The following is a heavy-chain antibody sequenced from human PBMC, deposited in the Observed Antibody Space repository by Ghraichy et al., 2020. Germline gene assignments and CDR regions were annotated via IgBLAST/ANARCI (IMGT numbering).Heavy chain of an antibody. Sequence: GGSLRLSCAASGFTFSGYDMHWVRQVKGKGLEWVAAIGTRSDTFYPGSVRGRFTISRDNVWNFLYLQMNSLRAEDTAVYYCTRDTPDGWSPGMDVWGQGTTVTVSS. CDR2: IGTRSDT. D-gene: IGHD6-19*01. CDR3: TRDTPDGWSPGMDV. CDR1: GFTFSGYD. J-gene: IGHJ6*02. V-gene: IGHV3-13*01.